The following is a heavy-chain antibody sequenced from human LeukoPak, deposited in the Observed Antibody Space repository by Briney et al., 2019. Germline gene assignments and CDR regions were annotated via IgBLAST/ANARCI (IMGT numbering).Heavy chain of an antibody. CDR3: ASRPGGDAGVFDY. CDR2: IYSGGST. V-gene: IGHV3-53*01. D-gene: IGHD2-21*02. Sequence: GGSLRLSCAVSGFIFSSYWMSWVRQAPGKGLEWVSLIYSGGSTYYADSVKGRFTISRDDSKNMLYLQMNNLRADDTAVYYCASRPGGDAGVFDYWGQGTLVTVSS. J-gene: IGHJ4*02. CDR1: GFIFSSYW.